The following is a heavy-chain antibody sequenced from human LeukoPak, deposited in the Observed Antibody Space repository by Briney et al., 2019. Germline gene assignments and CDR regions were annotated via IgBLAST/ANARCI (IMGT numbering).Heavy chain of an antibody. Sequence: GRSLRLSCAASGFTFSSYAMHWVRQAPGKGLEWVAVISYDGSNKYYADSVKGRFTISRDNSKNTLYLQMNSLRAEDTAVYYCARPTSGITIFGVVIRYYGMDVWGQGTTVTVSS. D-gene: IGHD3-3*01. CDR1: GFTFSSYA. J-gene: IGHJ6*02. CDR3: ARPTSGITIFGVVIRYYGMDV. CDR2: ISYDGSNK. V-gene: IGHV3-30-3*01.